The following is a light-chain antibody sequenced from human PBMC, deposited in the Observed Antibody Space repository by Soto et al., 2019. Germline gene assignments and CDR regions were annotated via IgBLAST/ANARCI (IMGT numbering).Light chain of an antibody. J-gene: IGKJ1*01. Sequence: EIVLTQFPGTLSLSPGERATLSCRASQSVSSSYLAWYQQKPGQAPRLLIYGASSRATGIPDRFSGSGSGTGFTLPISRLEPEDFAVYYCQQYGSSPWTFGQGTKVDIK. V-gene: IGKV3-20*01. CDR2: GAS. CDR3: QQYGSSPWT. CDR1: QSVSSSY.